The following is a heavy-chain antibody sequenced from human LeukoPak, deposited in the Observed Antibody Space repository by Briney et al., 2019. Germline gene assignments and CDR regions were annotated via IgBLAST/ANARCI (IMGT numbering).Heavy chain of an antibody. V-gene: IGHV1-8*01. Sequence: ASVKVSCKASGYTSTSYDINWVRQATGQGLEWMGWMNPNSGNTGYAQKFQGRVTMTRNTSISTAYMELSSLRSEDTAVYYCARADHCSGGSCYSGWGSWFDPWGQGTLVTVSS. CDR1: GYTSTSYD. CDR3: ARADHCSGGSCYSGWGSWFDP. J-gene: IGHJ5*02. CDR2: MNPNSGNT. D-gene: IGHD2-15*01.